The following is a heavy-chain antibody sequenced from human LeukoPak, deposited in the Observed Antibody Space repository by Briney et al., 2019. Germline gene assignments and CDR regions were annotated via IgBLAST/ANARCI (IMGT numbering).Heavy chain of an antibody. J-gene: IGHJ4*02. D-gene: IGHD4-23*01. Sequence: ASVKVSCKASGYTFTGCNMHWVRQAPGQGLEWMGWINPKSGATIFARKFQDRVTLTRDTSINTVYMELSRLRSDDTAFYFCARASFNGNSEAYWGQGTLVTVSS. V-gene: IGHV1-2*07. CDR2: INPKSGAT. CDR1: GYTFTGCN. CDR3: ARASFNGNSEAY.